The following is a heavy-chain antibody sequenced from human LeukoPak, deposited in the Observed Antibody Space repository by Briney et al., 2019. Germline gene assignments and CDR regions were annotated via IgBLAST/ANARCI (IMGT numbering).Heavy chain of an antibody. J-gene: IGHJ4*02. Sequence: GGSLRLSCAASGFTFSSYAMSWVRQAPGKGLEWVSAISGSGGSTYCADSVKGRFTISRDNSKNTLYLQMNSLRAEDTAVYYCAKQTQLWLHIDYWGQGTLVTVSS. CDR2: ISGSGGST. CDR3: AKQTQLWLHIDY. CDR1: GFTFSSYA. D-gene: IGHD5-18*01. V-gene: IGHV3-23*01.